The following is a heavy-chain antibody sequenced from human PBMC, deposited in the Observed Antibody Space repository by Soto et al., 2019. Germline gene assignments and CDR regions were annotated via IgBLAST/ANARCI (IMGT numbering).Heavy chain of an antibody. CDR1: GGSINSYY. CDR3: ARMAGDSFFQN. J-gene: IGHJ1*01. V-gene: IGHV4-59*01. D-gene: IGHD6-19*01. CDR2: IYYSGYT. Sequence: SSETLSLTCTVSGGSINSYYWSWLRQPPGKGLEWIGYIYYSGYTTYNASLEGRVTISVDTSKNQFSLKLDSVTAADTAVYYCARMAGDSFFQNWGQGTLVTVSS.